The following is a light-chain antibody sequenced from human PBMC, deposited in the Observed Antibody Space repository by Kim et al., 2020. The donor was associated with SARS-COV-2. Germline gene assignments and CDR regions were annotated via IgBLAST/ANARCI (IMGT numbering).Light chain of an antibody. Sequence: EIVLTQSPGTLSLSPGERATLSCRASQSVSSSYLAWYQQKPGQAPRLLIYGASSRATGIPDRFSGSGSGTDFTLTISRLGPEDFAVYYCKQYGSSPCTFGQGTKVNIK. V-gene: IGKV3-20*01. CDR3: KQYGSSPCT. CDR1: QSVSSSY. J-gene: IGKJ1*01. CDR2: GAS.